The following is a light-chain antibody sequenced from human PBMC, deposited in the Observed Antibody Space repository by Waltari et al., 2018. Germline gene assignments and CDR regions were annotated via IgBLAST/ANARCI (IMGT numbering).Light chain of an antibody. CDR2: ENR. Sequence: QSVLTQPPSVSGAPGQGVTISCTGNSSNFGAGYDVHWYQHLPGRAPKLLIKENRKRPSGVPDRFSGSKSGTSASLAITGLQAEDEADYYCQSFDSSLGGSVFGTGTKVSVL. CDR3: QSFDSSLGGSV. CDR1: SSNFGAGYD. J-gene: IGLJ1*01. V-gene: IGLV1-40*01.